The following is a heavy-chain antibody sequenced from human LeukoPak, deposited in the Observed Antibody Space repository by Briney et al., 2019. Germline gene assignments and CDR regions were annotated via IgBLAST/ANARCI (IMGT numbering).Heavy chain of an antibody. CDR1: GGSISSSTDN. CDR2: IYYGGST. D-gene: IGHD2-15*01. V-gene: IGHV4-39*02. J-gene: IGHJ5*01. Sequence: SETLSLTCTVSGGSISSSTDNWGWIRQPPGKGLEWIGSIYYGGSTYYNPSLKSRDTISADTSKNQFSLKLNSVTAADTAVYYCARDHGYCSGGSCYEFDSWGQGTLVTVSS. CDR3: ARDHGYCSGGSCYEFDS.